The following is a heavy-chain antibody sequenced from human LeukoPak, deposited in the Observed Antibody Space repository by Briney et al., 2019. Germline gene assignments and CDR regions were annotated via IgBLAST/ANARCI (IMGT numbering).Heavy chain of an antibody. CDR3: ARLYCSSTSCYENYFDY. V-gene: IGHV5-51*01. CDR2: INPGDSNT. J-gene: IGHJ4*02. Sequence: GESLKISCKSSGYSSSHYWIGWVRQMPGKGLKWMRIINPGDSNTRYSPSFQGHVTISADKSISTAYLQWSSLKASDTAMYYCARLYCSSTSCYENYFDYWGQGTLVTVSS. CDR1: GYSSSHYW. D-gene: IGHD2-2*01.